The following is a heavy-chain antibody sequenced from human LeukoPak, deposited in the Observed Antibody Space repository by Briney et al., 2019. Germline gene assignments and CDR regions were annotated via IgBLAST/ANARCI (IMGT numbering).Heavy chain of an antibody. D-gene: IGHD3-22*01. Sequence: PGGSLRLSCAASGFTFSSYAMHWVRQAPGKGLEWVAVISYDGSNKYYADSVKGRFTISRDNSKNTLYLQMNSLRAEDTAVYYCARAQSALTMIVGVMDVWGQGTTVTVSS. CDR3: ARAQSALTMIVGVMDV. J-gene: IGHJ6*02. CDR1: GFTFSSYA. V-gene: IGHV3-30-3*01. CDR2: ISYDGSNK.